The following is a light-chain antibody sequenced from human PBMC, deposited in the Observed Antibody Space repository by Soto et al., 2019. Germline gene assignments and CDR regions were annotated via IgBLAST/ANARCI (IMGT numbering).Light chain of an antibody. CDR1: RSDIGSYNC. Sequence: QSALTQPASVSGSPGQSITISCSGTRSDIGSYNCVAWYQQFPGKTPKILIYGVSNRPSGVSSRFSGSKSGNTASLTISGLQAEDEADYYCISYTGSSTSYVFGSGTKLTVL. CDR3: ISYTGSSTSYV. V-gene: IGLV2-14*01. J-gene: IGLJ1*01. CDR2: GVS.